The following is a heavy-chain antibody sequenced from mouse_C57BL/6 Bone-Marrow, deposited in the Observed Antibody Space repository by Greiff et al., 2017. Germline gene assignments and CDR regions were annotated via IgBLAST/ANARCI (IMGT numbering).Heavy chain of an antibody. D-gene: IGHD4-1*01. CDR2: ISSGGDYI. J-gene: IGHJ2*01. Sequence: EVNVVESGEGLVKPGGSLKLSCAASGFTFSSYAMSWVRQTPEKRLEWVAYISSGGDYIYYADTVKGRFTISRDNARNTLYLQMSSLKSEDTAMYYCTRDRGWDAFDYWGQGTTLTVSS. CDR1: GFTFSSYA. CDR3: TRDRGWDAFDY. V-gene: IGHV5-9-1*02.